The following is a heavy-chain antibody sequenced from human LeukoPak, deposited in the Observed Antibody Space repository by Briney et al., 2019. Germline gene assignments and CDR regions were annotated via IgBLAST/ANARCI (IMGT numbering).Heavy chain of an antibody. CDR1: GDSVADYW. J-gene: IGHJ5*02. V-gene: IGHV5-51*03. Sequence: GESLKISWKTAGDSVADYWIGWVRQMPGEGLEWVAIIYPGNSDTRYRSSLQGHVTISADTSISTVYLQRSSLTASDTAVYYCARRSYLKKERRDWFDPCGQGPLVIASS. CDR3: ARRSYLKKERRDWFDP. D-gene: IGHD1-1*01. CDR2: IYPGNSDT.